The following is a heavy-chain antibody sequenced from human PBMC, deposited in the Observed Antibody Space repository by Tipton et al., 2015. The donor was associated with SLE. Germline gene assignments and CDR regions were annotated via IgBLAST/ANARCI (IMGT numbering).Heavy chain of an antibody. D-gene: IGHD3-10*01. CDR3: ARNFGAGSYYASWFDP. Sequence: TLSLTCTVSGGSISSYYWSWIRQPPGKGLEWIGYIYSSGSNNYNPSLRGRVTLSVDTSKNHFSLNLTSVTAADTAVYYCARNFGAGSYYASWFDPWGQGTLVTVSS. CDR1: GGSISSYY. CDR2: IYSSGSN. J-gene: IGHJ5*02. V-gene: IGHV4-59*01.